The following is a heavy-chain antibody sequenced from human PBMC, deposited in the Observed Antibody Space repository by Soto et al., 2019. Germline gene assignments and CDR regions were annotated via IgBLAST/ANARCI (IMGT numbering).Heavy chain of an antibody. CDR1: GFTFSSYG. D-gene: IGHD5-18*01. CDR2: IWYDGSNK. CDR3: ARSLVNTAMVIDY. J-gene: IGHJ4*02. V-gene: IGHV3-33*01. Sequence: GGSLRLSCAASGFTFSSYGMHWVRQAPGKGLEWVAVIWYDGSNKYYADSVKGRFTISRDNSKNTLYLQMNSLRAEDTAVYYCARSLVNTAMVIDYWGQGILVTVSS.